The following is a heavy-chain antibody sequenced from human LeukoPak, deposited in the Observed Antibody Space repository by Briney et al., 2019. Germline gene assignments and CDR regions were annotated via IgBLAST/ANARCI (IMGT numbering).Heavy chain of an antibody. Sequence: ASVKVSCKVSGYTLTELSMHWVRQAPGKGLEWMGGFDPEDGETIYAQKFQGRVTMTEDTSTDTAYMELSSLRSEDTAVYYCARGTLTTGNYYYYYMDVWGKGTTVTVSS. D-gene: IGHD4-11*01. J-gene: IGHJ6*03. V-gene: IGHV1-24*01. CDR3: ARGTLTTGNYYYYYMDV. CDR2: FDPEDGET. CDR1: GYTLTELS.